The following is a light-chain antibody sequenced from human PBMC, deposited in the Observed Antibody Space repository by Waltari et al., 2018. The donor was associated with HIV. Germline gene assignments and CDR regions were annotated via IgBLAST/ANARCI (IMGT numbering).Light chain of an antibody. CDR1: QDIDIY. Sequence: DIQLTQSPPSLSASPGDSVTITCRASQDIDIYLGWFQQKAGQAPRPLISGTSTLRTGVPSRVRGSSSAADFTLNISRLEPDDFGTYFCHQYHSYPITFGRGTRLDIK. CDR3: HQYHSYPIT. V-gene: IGKV1-16*01. CDR2: GTS. J-gene: IGKJ5*01.